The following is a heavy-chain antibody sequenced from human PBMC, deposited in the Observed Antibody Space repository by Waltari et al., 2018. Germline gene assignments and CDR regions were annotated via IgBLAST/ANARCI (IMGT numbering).Heavy chain of an antibody. D-gene: IGHD2-15*01. CDR3: AINLCSGGSCYRAFDI. Sequence: QVQLVQSGAEVKKPGASVKVSCKVSGYTLTELSMHWVRQAPGKGLEWMGGLDPEDGETIYAQKFQGRVTMTADTATDTAYMELSSLRSEDTAVYYCAINLCSGGSCYRAFDIWGQGTMVTVSS. J-gene: IGHJ3*02. CDR1: GYTLTELS. V-gene: IGHV1-24*01. CDR2: LDPEDGET.